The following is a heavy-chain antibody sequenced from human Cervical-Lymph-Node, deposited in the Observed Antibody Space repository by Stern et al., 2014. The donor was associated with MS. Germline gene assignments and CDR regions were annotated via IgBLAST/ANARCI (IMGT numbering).Heavy chain of an antibody. CDR3: AKDRRGGYNYLYGMDV. CDR2: TSYDGGNR. CDR1: RFTFRSYG. V-gene: IGHV3-30*18. J-gene: IGHJ6*02. D-gene: IGHD5-18*01. Sequence: VQLVESGGGVVQPGTSLRLSCTGSRFTFRSYGIHWVRQAPGKGPEGVSVTSYDGGNRQYADSVKGRFTISRDNSKNTVYLHLNSLRPEDTGVYHCAKDRRGGYNYLYGMDVWGQGTTVTVS.